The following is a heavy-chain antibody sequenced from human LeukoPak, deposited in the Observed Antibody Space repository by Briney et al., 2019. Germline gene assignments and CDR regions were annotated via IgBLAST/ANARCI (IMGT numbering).Heavy chain of an antibody. CDR3: AKDIGYCSSTSCAGGFDY. V-gene: IGHV3-43D*03. CDR2: ISWDGGST. CDR1: GFTFDDYA. Sequence: PGGSLRLSCAASGFTFDDYAMHWVRQAPGKGLEWVSLISWDGGSTYYADSVKGRFTISRDNSKNSLYLQMNSLRAEDTALYYCAKDIGYCSSTSCAGGFDYWGQGTLVTVSS. D-gene: IGHD2-2*01. J-gene: IGHJ4*02.